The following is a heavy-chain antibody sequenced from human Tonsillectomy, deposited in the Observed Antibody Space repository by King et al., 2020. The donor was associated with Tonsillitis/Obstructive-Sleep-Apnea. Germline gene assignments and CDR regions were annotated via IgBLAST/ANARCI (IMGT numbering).Heavy chain of an antibody. D-gene: IGHD3-3*01. Sequence: VQLQESGPGLVKPSETLSLTCTVSGGSISSYYWSWIRQPPGKGLEWIGYIYYSGSTNYNPSLKSRVTISVDTSKNQFSLKLSSVTAADTAVYYCARRITTFGVDGGMDVWGQVTTVTVSS. CDR2: IYYSGST. CDR3: ARRITTFGVDGGMDV. V-gene: IGHV4-59*01. J-gene: IGHJ6*02. CDR1: GGSISSYY.